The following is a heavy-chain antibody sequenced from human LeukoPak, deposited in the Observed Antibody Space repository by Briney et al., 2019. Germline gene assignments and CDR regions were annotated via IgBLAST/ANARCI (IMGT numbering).Heavy chain of an antibody. CDR3: ARGPRVVAWATAMVNPFDY. Sequence: KPSGTLSLTCAVHGGSFSGYYWSWIRHPPGKGLGWIGEIHHSGSTNYNPSLKSRVTISVDTSKNQFSLKLSSVTAADTAVYYCARGPRVVAWATAMVNPFDYWGQGTLVTVSS. CDR2: IHHSGST. J-gene: IGHJ4*02. V-gene: IGHV4-34*01. D-gene: IGHD5-18*01. CDR1: GGSFSGYY.